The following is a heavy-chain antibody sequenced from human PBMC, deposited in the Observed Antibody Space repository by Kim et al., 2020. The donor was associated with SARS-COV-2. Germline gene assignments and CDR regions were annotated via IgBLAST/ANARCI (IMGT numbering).Heavy chain of an antibody. D-gene: IGHD3-10*01. CDR3: ARAGSGSHNWFDP. Sequence: YVDSLKGRFTISRDNAKNSLYLQMNSLRAEDTAVYYCARAGSGSHNWFDPWGQGTLVTVSS. V-gene: IGHV3-7*03. J-gene: IGHJ5*02.